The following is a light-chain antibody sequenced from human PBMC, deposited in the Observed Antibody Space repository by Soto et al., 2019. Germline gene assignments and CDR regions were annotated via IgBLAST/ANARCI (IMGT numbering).Light chain of an antibody. J-gene: IGKJ1*01. V-gene: IGKV1-5*03. Sequence: IQMTQSPSTLSASVGDRVTITCRASQSISIWLAWYQQKPGKAPKLLIYKASSLESGVPSRFSGSGSGTEFTLTINSLQPDEFATYYCQQYNSDSTFGQGTKVEIK. CDR1: QSISIW. CDR3: QQYNSDST. CDR2: KAS.